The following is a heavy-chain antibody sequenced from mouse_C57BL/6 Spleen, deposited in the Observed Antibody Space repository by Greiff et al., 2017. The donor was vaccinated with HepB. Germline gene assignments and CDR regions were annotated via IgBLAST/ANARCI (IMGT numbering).Heavy chain of an antibody. V-gene: IGHV5-4*01. D-gene: IGHD2-3*01. CDR1: GFTFSSYA. Sequence: EVQLVESGGGLVKPGGSLKLSCAASGFTFSSYAMSWVRQTPEKRLEWVATISDGGSYTYYPDKVKGRFTISRDNAKNNLYLQMSHLKSEDTAMYYCAREEDGYSPFAYWGQGTLVTVSA. CDR3: AREEDGYSPFAY. CDR2: ISDGGSYT. J-gene: IGHJ3*01.